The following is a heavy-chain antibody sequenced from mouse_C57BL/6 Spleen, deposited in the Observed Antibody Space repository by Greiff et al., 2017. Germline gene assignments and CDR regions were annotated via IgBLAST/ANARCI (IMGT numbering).Heavy chain of an antibody. J-gene: IGHJ2*01. CDR1: GYAFTNYL. CDR2: INPGSGGT. D-gene: IGHD2-3*01. Sequence: QVQLKQSGAELVRPGTSVKVSCKASGYAFTNYLIEWVKQRPGQGLEWIGVINPGSGGTNYNEKFKGKETLTADKSSSTAYMQLSSLTSEDSAVYFCARSPDGYYGDYWGQGTTLTVSS. CDR3: ARSPDGYYGDY. V-gene: IGHV1-54*01.